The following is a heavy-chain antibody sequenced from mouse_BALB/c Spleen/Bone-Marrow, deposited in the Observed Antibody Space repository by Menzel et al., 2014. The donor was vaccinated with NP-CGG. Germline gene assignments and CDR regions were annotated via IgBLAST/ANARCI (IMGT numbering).Heavy chain of an antibody. CDR1: GFNIKDTY. CDR2: IDPANGNT. Sequence: EVKLVESGAELVKPGASVKLSCTASGFNIKDTYMHWVKQRPEQGLEWIGRIDPANGNTKYDPKFQGKATITADTSSNTAYLQLSSLTSEDTAVYYCAYGSSYDYFDHWGQGTTLTVSS. D-gene: IGHD1-1*01. V-gene: IGHV14-3*02. J-gene: IGHJ2*01. CDR3: AYGSSYDYFDH.